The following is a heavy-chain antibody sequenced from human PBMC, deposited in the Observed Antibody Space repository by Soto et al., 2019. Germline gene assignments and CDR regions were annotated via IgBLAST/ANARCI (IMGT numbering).Heavy chain of an antibody. CDR2: ISAYNGNT. CDR3: ARTILTRYYKRSPLDY. CDR1: GYTFTSYG. V-gene: IGHV1-18*01. Sequence: GASVKVSCKASGYTFTSYGISWVRQAPGQGLEWMGWISAYNGNTNYAQKLQGRVTMTTDTSTSTAYMELRSLRSDDTAVYYCARTILTRYYKRSPLDYWGQGTLVTVSS. J-gene: IGHJ4*02. D-gene: IGHD3-9*01.